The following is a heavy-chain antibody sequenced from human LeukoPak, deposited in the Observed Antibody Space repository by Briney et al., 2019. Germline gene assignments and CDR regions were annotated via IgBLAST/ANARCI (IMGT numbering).Heavy chain of an antibody. CDR1: GCTFSIYA. V-gene: IGHV1-69*13. CDR2: IIPIFGTA. J-gene: IGHJ4*02. CDR3: ATDYYDSSGYPPLFDY. D-gene: IGHD3-22*01. Sequence: ASVKVSCKASGCTFSIYAISWVRQAPGQGVAWMGVIIPIFGTANYAQKFQGRVTITADESTSTVYMELSSLRSEDAAVYYCATDYYDSSGYPPLFDYWGQGTLVTVSS.